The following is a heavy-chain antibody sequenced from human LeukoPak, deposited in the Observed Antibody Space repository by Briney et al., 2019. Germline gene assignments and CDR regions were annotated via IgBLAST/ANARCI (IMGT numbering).Heavy chain of an antibody. D-gene: IGHD6-19*01. CDR3: ARDSGIAVAGTYFDY. V-gene: IGHV3-7*01. Sequence: GGSLRLSCAASGFTFSSYWMSWVRQAPGKGLEWVANIKQDGSEKYYVDSVKGRFTISRDNAKNSLYLQMNSLRAEDTAVYYCARDSGIAVAGTYFDYWGQGTLDTVSS. CDR2: IKQDGSEK. J-gene: IGHJ4*02. CDR1: GFTFSSYW.